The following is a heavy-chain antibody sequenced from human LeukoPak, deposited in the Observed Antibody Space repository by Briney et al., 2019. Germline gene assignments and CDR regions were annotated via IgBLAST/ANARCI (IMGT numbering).Heavy chain of an antibody. CDR2: IYSGGRT. Sequence: SQTLSLTCTVSGASISSGNNYWSWIRQPAGKGLEWIGRIYSGGRTDYNPSLKSRVTISVDMSKNQFSLNLYSVTAADTAVYYCARTGDCSGTSCYYTFDIWGQGTTVTVCS. V-gene: IGHV4-61*02. CDR3: ARTGDCSGTSCYYTFDI. CDR1: GASISSGNNY. D-gene: IGHD2-2*01. J-gene: IGHJ3*02.